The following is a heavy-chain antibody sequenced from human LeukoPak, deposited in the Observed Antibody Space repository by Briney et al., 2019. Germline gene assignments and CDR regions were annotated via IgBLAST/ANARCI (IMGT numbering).Heavy chain of an antibody. Sequence: GGSLRLSCAASGFTFSSYAMHWVRQAPGKGLEWVAVISYDGSNKYYADSVKGRFTISRDNSKNTLYLQMNSLRAEDTAVYYCARGGDYAFRYFDYWGQGTLVTVSS. J-gene: IGHJ4*02. CDR2: ISYDGSNK. CDR1: GFTFSSYA. CDR3: ARGGDYAFRYFDY. D-gene: IGHD4-17*01. V-gene: IGHV3-30*04.